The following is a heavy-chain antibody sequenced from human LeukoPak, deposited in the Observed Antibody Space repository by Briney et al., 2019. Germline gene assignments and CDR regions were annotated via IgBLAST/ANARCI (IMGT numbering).Heavy chain of an antibody. J-gene: IGHJ4*02. Sequence: GESLKISCKGSGYSFTTYWIGWVRQMPGKGLEWMGIIYPDDSNTRYSPSFQGQVTISADKSISTAYLQWSSLKASDTAMYYCARPGGSYLYYFDYWGQGTLVTVSS. CDR3: ARPGGSYLYYFDY. CDR2: IYPDDSNT. CDR1: GYSFTTYW. D-gene: IGHD1-26*01. V-gene: IGHV5-51*01.